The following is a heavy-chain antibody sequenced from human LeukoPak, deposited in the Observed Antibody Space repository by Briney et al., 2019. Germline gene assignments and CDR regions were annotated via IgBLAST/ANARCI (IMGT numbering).Heavy chain of an antibody. V-gene: IGHV1-8*01. CDR1: GYTFAHHN. D-gene: IGHD3-16*01. J-gene: IGHJ4*02. Sequence: ASVKVSCKASGYTFAHHNIGWVRQATGRGLEWMGYMSPNNGNTGYAQKFQGRVIMTRDPSTSTAYMELSNLRSEDTAIYYCARWSNTSPGGFDSWGQGSLVTVSS. CDR2: MSPNNGNT. CDR3: ARWSNTSPGGFDS.